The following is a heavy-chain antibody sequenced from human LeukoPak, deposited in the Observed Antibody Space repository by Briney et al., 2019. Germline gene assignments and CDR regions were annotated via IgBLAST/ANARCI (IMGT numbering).Heavy chain of an antibody. CDR2: ISSGGTYE. V-gene: IGHV3-30*01. Sequence: GKSLRLSCAASGFTFSNYAMHWVRQAPGKGLEWVSLISSGGTYEYYADSVKGRFTISRDNSKNTLYLQLNSLRAGDTAVYYCARDSTYYYDSGSSGPHYFDNWGQGTLVTVSS. J-gene: IGHJ4*02. D-gene: IGHD3-10*01. CDR1: GFTFSNYA. CDR3: ARDSTYYYDSGSSGPHYFDN.